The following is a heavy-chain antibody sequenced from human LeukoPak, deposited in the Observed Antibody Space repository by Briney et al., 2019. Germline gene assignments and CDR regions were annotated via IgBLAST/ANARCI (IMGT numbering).Heavy chain of an antibody. CDR3: ARAAIAAARIYYYMDV. Sequence: GGSLRLSCAACGFTFSNYWMHWVRQDPGKGLVWVSFINPDGSTTNYADSVKGRFTISRDNAKNALYLQMNSLRAEDTAVYYCARAAIAAARIYYYMDVWGKGTTVTVSS. CDR2: INPDGSTT. CDR1: GFTFSNYW. D-gene: IGHD6-13*01. V-gene: IGHV3-74*01. J-gene: IGHJ6*03.